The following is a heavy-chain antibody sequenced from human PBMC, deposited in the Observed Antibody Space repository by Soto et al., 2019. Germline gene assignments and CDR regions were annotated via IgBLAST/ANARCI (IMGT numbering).Heavy chain of an antibody. Sequence: EVLLLESGGGLVQPGGSLRLSCEASGFSFSSFAMNWVRQAPGKGLEWVSAIGDSGASTYYADSVKGRFTISRDNSRNTLYLHLTSLYAEDTAVYYCAKGFELDVWGNGTTVTVSS. D-gene: IGHD3-10*01. V-gene: IGHV3-23*01. CDR1: GFSFSSFA. CDR2: IGDSGAST. CDR3: AKGFELDV. J-gene: IGHJ6*04.